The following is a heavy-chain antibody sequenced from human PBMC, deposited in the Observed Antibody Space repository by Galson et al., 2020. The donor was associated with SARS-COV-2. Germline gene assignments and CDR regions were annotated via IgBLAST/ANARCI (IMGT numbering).Heavy chain of an antibody. Sequence: GESLKISCAASGFTFTSYVMHWVRQAPGKGLEWVAIMSYDGTDTFYADSVNGRFTISRDNSKNTVYLQMNSLRGEDTAVYYCAAAQTSAYHNFDYWGQGTPVTISS. J-gene: IGHJ4*02. V-gene: IGHV3-30*04. CDR3: AAAQTSAYHNFDY. CDR2: MSYDGTDT. D-gene: IGHD3-22*01. CDR1: GFTFTSYV.